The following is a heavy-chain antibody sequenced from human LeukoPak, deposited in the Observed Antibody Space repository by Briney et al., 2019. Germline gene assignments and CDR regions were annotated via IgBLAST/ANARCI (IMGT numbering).Heavy chain of an antibody. J-gene: IGHJ4*02. CDR1: GFTFSSYA. CDR2: ISGTGNRT. V-gene: IGHV3-23*01. Sequence: GGSLRLSCAASGFTFSSYAMGWVRQARGKGLEGVSAISGTGNRTYYADSVKGRFTISRDNSKNTLYLQMNSLRAEDTAVYYCAKWGCSGGSCYPFDYWGQGTLVTVSS. D-gene: IGHD2-15*01. CDR3: AKWGCSGGSCYPFDY.